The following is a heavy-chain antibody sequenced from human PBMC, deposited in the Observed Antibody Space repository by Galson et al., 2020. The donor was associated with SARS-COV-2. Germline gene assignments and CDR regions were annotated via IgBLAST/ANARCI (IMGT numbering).Heavy chain of an antibody. J-gene: IGHJ4*02. V-gene: IGHV2-26*01. CDR1: GFSLSNARMG. CDR2: IFSNDEK. Sequence: SGPTLVKPTETLTLTCTVSGFSLSNARMGVSWIRQPPGKALEWLAHIFSNDEKSYSTSLKSRLTISKDTSKSQVVLTMTNMDPVDTATYYCARIRVSDSSGYHFDYWGQGTLVTVSS. CDR3: ARIRVSDSSGYHFDY. D-gene: IGHD3-22*01.